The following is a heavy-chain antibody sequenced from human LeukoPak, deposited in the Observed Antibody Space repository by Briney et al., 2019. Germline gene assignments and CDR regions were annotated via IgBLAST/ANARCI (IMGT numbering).Heavy chain of an antibody. CDR3: AKVETDFDY. Sequence: PGGSLRLSCTASGFTFGDYAMSWVRQAPGKGLEWVSAISGSGDTTYSADSVKGRFTISRDNSKNTLYLQMNSLRAEDTAVYYCAKVETDFDYWGQGTLVTVSS. J-gene: IGHJ4*02. D-gene: IGHD5-24*01. CDR1: GFTFGDYA. V-gene: IGHV3-23*01. CDR2: ISGSGDTT.